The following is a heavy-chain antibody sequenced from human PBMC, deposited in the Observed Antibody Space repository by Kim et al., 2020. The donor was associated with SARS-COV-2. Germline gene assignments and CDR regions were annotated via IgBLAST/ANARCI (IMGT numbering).Heavy chain of an antibody. CDR2: IDHSRDT. CDR3: ARGIEEPFYYNGGPSYPFDY. CDR1: GGTFSGYY. D-gene: IGHD2-8*01. J-gene: IGHJ4*02. V-gene: IGHV4-34*01. Sequence: SQTLSLTCAVSGGTFSGYYWTWIRQSPGRGLEWIGEIDHSRDTNYNPSLNSRVTISLDTSKNQVSLKLSSVTAADTGVYFCARGIEEPFYYNGGPSYPFDYWGQGSLVTVSS.